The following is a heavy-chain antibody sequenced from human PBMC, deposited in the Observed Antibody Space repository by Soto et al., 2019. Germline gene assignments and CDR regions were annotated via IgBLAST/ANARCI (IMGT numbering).Heavy chain of an antibody. J-gene: IGHJ5*02. Sequence: GASVKVSCKASGYTFTSYAMHWVRQAPGQRLEWMGWINAGNGNTKYSQKFQGRVTITRDTSASTAYMELSGLRSEDTAVYYCAKNAYYDSSGYSGHWFDPWGQGTLVTVSS. CDR3: AKNAYYDSSGYSGHWFDP. D-gene: IGHD3-22*01. CDR2: INAGNGNT. CDR1: GYTFTSYA. V-gene: IGHV1-3*01.